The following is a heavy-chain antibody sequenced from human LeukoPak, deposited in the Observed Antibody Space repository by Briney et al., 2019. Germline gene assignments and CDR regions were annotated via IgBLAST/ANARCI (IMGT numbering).Heavy chain of an antibody. V-gene: IGHV3-30*03. D-gene: IGHD2-21*01. J-gene: IGHJ6*03. CDR3: ARIRGLTLPISYMDV. Sequence: PGRSLRLSCAASGFTFSSYGMHWVRQAPGKGLEWVAVISYDGSNKYYADSVKGRFTISRDNSKNTLYLQMNSLRAEDTAVYYCARIRGLTLPISYMDVWGKGTTVTVSS. CDR1: GFTFSSYG. CDR2: ISYDGSNK.